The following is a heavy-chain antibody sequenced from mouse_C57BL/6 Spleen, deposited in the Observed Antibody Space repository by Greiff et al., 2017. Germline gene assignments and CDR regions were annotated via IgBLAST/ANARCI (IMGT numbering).Heavy chain of an antibody. V-gene: IGHV5-6*01. CDR3: ARHTGSTMITRDYFDY. D-gene: IGHD2-4*01. CDR1: GFTFSSYG. J-gene: IGHJ2*01. CDR2: ISSGGSYT. Sequence: VQLQQSGGDLVKPGGSLKLSCAASGFTFSSYGMSWVRQTPDKRLEWVATISSGGSYTYYPDSVKGRFTISRDNAKNTLYLQMSSLKSEDTAMYYCARHTGSTMITRDYFDYWGQGTTLTVSS.